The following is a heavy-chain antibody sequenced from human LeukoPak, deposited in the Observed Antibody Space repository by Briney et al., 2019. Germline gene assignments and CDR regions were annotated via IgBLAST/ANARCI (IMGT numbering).Heavy chain of an antibody. CDR2: INHSGST. J-gene: IGHJ5*02. D-gene: IGHD3-3*01. V-gene: IGHV4-34*01. Sequence: SETLSLTCAVYGGSFSGYYWSWIRQPPGKGLEWIGEINHSGSTNYNPSLKSRVTISVDTSKNQFSLKLSSVTAADTAVYYCARAAGITIVGVVIPNWFDPWGQGTLVTVSS. CDR3: ARAAGITIVGVVIPNWFDP. CDR1: GGSFSGYY.